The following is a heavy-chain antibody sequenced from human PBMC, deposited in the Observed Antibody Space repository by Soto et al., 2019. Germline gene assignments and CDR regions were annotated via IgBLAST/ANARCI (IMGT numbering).Heavy chain of an antibody. CDR2: ISGSGGST. D-gene: IGHD2-15*01. Sequence: SGGALRLSCAASGFTFSSYAMSWVRQAPGKGLEWVSAISGSGGSTYYADSVKGRFTISRDNSKNTLYLQMNSLRAEDTAVYYCAKDHIVVVVAATPLVFDPWGQGTLVTVSS. J-gene: IGHJ5*02. CDR1: GFTFSSYA. V-gene: IGHV3-23*01. CDR3: AKDHIVVVVAATPLVFDP.